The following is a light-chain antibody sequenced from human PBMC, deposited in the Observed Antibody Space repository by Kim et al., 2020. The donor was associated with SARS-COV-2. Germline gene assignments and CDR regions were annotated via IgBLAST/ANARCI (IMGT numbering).Light chain of an antibody. CDR2: GKN. CDR3: NSRDSSGNRR. J-gene: IGLJ1*01. CDR1: SLRSYY. V-gene: IGLV3-19*01. Sequence: SSELTQDPAVSVALGQTVRITCQGDSLRSYYASWYQQKPGQAPVLVIYGKNNRPSGIPDRFSGSSSGNTASLTITGAQAEDEADYYCNSRDSSGNRRFGT.